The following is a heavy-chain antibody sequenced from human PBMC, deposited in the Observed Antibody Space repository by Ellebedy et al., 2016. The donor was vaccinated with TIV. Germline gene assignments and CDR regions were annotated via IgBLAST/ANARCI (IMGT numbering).Heavy chain of an antibody. CDR1: GLTFNIYA. CDR3: ARGVGVHHSYYFDY. Sequence: GESLKISCGASGLTFNIYAMTWVRQAPGKGLEWVSSISSGSSYIYYADSVRGRFIISRDNARNSVSLQMNSLRAEDTAVYYCARGVGVHHSYYFDYWGQGALVTVSS. D-gene: IGHD1-26*01. V-gene: IGHV3-21*01. J-gene: IGHJ4*02. CDR2: ISSGSSYI.